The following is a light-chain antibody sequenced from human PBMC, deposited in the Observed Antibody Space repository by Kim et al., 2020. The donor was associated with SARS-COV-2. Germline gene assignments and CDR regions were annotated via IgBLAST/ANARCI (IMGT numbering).Light chain of an antibody. CDR2: GKN. CDR1: SLRIHY. V-gene: IGLV3-19*01. Sequence: VALGQTVRITCQGDSLRIHYATWYQQKPGQAPVLVIYGKNNRTSGIPDRFSGSSSGNTISLTITGAQAEDEAEYYCNARDSDHSFVFATGTEVTVL. CDR3: NARDSDHSFV. J-gene: IGLJ1*01.